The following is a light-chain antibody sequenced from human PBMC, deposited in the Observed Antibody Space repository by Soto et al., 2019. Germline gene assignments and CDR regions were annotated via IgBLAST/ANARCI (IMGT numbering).Light chain of an antibody. CDR1: SSDVGGYNY. V-gene: IGLV2-14*01. CDR2: DVS. CDR3: SSYTSSSTYV. J-gene: IGLJ1*01. Sequence: QSVLTQPASVSGSPRQSITISCTGTSSDVGGYNYVSWYQQHPGKAPKLMIYDVSNRPSGASNRFSGSKSGNTASLTISGLQAEDEADYYCSSYTSSSTYVFGTGTKVTVL.